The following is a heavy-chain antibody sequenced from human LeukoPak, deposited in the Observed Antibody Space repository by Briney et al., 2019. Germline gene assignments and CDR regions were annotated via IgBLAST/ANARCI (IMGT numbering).Heavy chain of an antibody. D-gene: IGHD5-12*01. Sequence: GGSLRLSCAASVFSFSTYAMSWVRQAPGKGLEWVSLIVSRGASTYYADSVKGRFTISRDNSKNALYLQMNSLRPGDPAVYYCARQVGSGYGTDYFDYWGQGTLVTVSS. CDR1: VFSFSTYA. J-gene: IGHJ4*02. CDR2: IVSRGAST. CDR3: ARQVGSGYGTDYFDY. V-gene: IGHV3-23*01.